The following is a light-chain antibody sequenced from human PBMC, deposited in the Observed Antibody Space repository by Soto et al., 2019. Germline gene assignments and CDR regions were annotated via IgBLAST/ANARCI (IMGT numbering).Light chain of an antibody. V-gene: IGLV2-14*01. CDR2: EVR. J-gene: IGLJ2*01. CDR1: SSDFGGYNY. Sequence: QSALTQPASVSGSPGQSITISCTGTSSDFGGYNYVSWYQQQPGKATKLMIYEVRNRPARVAKRVSGPKSANTAYLTISGRQAEDAADYSCSSDTSMSTVVFGGGTKVTVL. CDR3: SSDTSMSTVV.